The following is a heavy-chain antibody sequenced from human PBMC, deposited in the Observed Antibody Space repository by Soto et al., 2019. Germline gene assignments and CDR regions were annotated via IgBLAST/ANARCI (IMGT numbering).Heavy chain of an antibody. CDR1: GGSISSYY. D-gene: IGHD3-10*01. J-gene: IGHJ5*02. Sequence: SETLSLTCTVSGGSISSYYWSWIRQPPGKGLEWIGYIYYSGSTNYNPSLKSRVTISVDTSKNQFSLKLSSVTAADTAVYYCARGLPGWFGELFGWFDPWGQGTLVTVPQ. CDR2: IYYSGST. V-gene: IGHV4-59*01. CDR3: ARGLPGWFGELFGWFDP.